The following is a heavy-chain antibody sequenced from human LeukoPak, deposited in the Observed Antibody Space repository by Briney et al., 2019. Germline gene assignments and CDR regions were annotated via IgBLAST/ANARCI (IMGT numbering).Heavy chain of an antibody. J-gene: IGHJ3*02. V-gene: IGHV3-48*02. CDR1: GFTFSSYS. Sequence: GGSLRLSCAASGFTFSSYSMNWVRQAPGKGLEWVSYISSSSSTIYYADSVKGRFTISRDNAKNSLYLQMNSLRDEGTAVYYCARDAYYDFWSGYHDAFDIWGQGTLVTVSS. D-gene: IGHD3-3*01. CDR3: ARDAYYDFWSGYHDAFDI. CDR2: ISSSSSTI.